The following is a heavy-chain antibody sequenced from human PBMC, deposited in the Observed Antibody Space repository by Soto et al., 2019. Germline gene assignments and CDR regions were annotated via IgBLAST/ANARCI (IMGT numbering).Heavy chain of an antibody. D-gene: IGHD2-2*01. V-gene: IGHV3-43*01. Sequence: GGSLRLSCAASGFTFDDYTMHWVRQAPGKGLEWVSLISWDGGSTYYADSVKGRFTISRDNSKNSLYLQMNSLRTEDTALYYCAKDQPAATYYGMDVWGQGTTVTVSS. CDR2: ISWDGGST. CDR1: GFTFDDYT. J-gene: IGHJ6*02. CDR3: AKDQPAATYYGMDV.